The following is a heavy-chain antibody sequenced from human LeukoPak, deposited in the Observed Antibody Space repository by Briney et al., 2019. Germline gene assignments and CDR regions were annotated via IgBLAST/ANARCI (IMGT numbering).Heavy chain of an antibody. J-gene: IGHJ3*02. Sequence: SETLSLTCTVSGGSVSSGTYYWSWIRQPPGKGLEWIGYIHYSGSTNYNPSLKSRVTISVDTSKNQCSLKLSSVTTADTAVYYCTRSTNLEAFDIWGQGTMVTVSS. CDR2: IHYSGST. CDR3: TRSTNLEAFDI. D-gene: IGHD2-8*01. V-gene: IGHV4-61*01. CDR1: GGSVSSGTYY.